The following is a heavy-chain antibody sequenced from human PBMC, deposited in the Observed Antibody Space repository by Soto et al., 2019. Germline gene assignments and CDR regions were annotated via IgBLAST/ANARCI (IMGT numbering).Heavy chain of an antibody. Sequence: QVQLQESGPGLVKPSQTLSLTCTVSGGSISSGGYHWSWIRQHPGKGLEWIGYIYYSGSTYYNPSLKSRVTISVDTSKNQFSLKLSSVTAADTAVYYCATSGRTTVSYWYFDLWGRGTLVTVSS. V-gene: IGHV4-31*03. D-gene: IGHD4-17*01. CDR1: GGSISSGGYH. CDR2: IYYSGST. CDR3: ATSGRTTVSYWYFDL. J-gene: IGHJ2*01.